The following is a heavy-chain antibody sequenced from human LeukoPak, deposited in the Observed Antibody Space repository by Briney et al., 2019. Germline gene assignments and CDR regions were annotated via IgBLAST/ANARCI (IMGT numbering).Heavy chain of an antibody. Sequence: SETLSLTCIVSGASFNTCYYYWNWIPQHPGKGLEWIGYIYNSGSNYYNPTLKSRVTISVDTSKNHFSLSLTSVTAAVSAVYYCARGAPPDSWGQGTLVTVSS. CDR1: GASFNTCYYY. CDR2: IYNSGSN. J-gene: IGHJ4*02. V-gene: IGHV4-31*03. CDR3: ARGAPPDS.